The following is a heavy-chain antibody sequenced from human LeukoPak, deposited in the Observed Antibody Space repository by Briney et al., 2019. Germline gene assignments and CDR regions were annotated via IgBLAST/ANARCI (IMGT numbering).Heavy chain of an antibody. CDR3: ARSIAAAGTDIDY. D-gene: IGHD6-13*01. Sequence: SVKVSCKASGGTFSSYAISWVRQAPGQGLEWKGGIIPIFGTANYAQKFQGRVTITADESTSTAYMELSSLRSEDTAVYYCARSIAAAGTDIDYWGQGTLVTVSS. CDR1: GGTFSSYA. CDR2: IIPIFGTA. J-gene: IGHJ4*02. V-gene: IGHV1-69*01.